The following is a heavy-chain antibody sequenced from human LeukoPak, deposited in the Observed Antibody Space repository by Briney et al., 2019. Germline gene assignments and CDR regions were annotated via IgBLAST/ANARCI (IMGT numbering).Heavy chain of an antibody. J-gene: IGHJ6*02. CDR1: GFTFSNYG. CDR3: ARGGGLDV. D-gene: IGHD3-16*01. V-gene: IGHV3-48*01. CDR2: ISSSKSAI. Sequence: GGSLRLSCAASGFTFSNYGINWVRQTPGKGLEWVSYISSSKSAINYADSVRGRFTISRDNAKNSLYLQMNSLRPEDTAVYYCARGGGLDVWGQGATVTVSS.